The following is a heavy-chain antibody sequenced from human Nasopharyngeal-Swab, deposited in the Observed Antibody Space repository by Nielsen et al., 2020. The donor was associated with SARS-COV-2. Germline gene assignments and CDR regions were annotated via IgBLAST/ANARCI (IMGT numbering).Heavy chain of an antibody. Sequence: ASVKVSCKASGYTFTGYYMHWVRQAPGQGLEWMGWINPNSGNTGYAQKFQGRVTMTRNTSISTAYMELSSLRSEDTAVYYCARTFYDFWSGYRYGMDVWGQGTTVTVSS. J-gene: IGHJ6*02. CDR2: INPNSGNT. D-gene: IGHD3-3*01. CDR3: ARTFYDFWSGYRYGMDV. CDR1: GYTFTGYY. V-gene: IGHV1-8*02.